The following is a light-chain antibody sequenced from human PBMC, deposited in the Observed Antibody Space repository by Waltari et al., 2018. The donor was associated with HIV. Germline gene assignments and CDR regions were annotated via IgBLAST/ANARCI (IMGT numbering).Light chain of an antibody. V-gene: IGKV1-12*02. CDR3: QQANSFPWT. CDR2: AAS. CDR1: QGISSW. J-gene: IGKJ1*01. Sequence: DIQMTQSPSSVSASVGDRVTITCRASQGISSWLAWFQHRPGKAPKLLIYAASSLQSGVPLRFSGSGSGTDFTLTISSLQPEDFATYYCQQANSFPWTFGQGTKVEIK.